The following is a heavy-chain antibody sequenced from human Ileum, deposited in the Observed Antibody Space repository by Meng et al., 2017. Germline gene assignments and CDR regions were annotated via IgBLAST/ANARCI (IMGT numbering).Heavy chain of an antibody. D-gene: IGHD1-7*01. J-gene: IGHJ4*02. CDR2: INSNSGGT. V-gene: IGHV1-2*06. CDR1: GYSFTGYY. CDR3: ASRNYNYDDYFEY. Sequence: VHVVQSGAEVKKPGAPVTVSCKPSGYSFTGYYMHWVRQAPGQGLEWMGRINSNSGGTNYAQKFKGRVTLTRDISTVYMELSSLRSDDTAVYYCASRNYNYDDYFEYWGQGTLVTVSS.